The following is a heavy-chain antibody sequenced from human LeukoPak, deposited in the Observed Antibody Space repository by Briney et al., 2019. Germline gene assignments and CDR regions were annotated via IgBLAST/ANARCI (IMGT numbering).Heavy chain of an antibody. J-gene: IGHJ6*02. V-gene: IGHV3-53*01. Sequence: GGSLRLSCAASGFTVNTNYMSWVRHAPGKGLEWVSIMHSVGTTYYADSVKGRFTFSRDNSKNTLYLQMNNLRAEDTAVYYCARWVHPYGMDVWGQGTTVTVSS. CDR2: MHSVGTT. CDR1: GFTVNTNY. CDR3: ARWVHPYGMDV. D-gene: IGHD1-1*01.